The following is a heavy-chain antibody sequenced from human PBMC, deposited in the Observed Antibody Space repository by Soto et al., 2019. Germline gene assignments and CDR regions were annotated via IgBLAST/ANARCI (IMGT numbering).Heavy chain of an antibody. CDR3: ARDAQGVVNNYFDY. CDR1: GFTFSSYA. D-gene: IGHD3-3*01. CDR2: ISYDGSNK. J-gene: IGHJ4*02. Sequence: QVQLVESGGGVVQPGRSLRLSCAASGFTFSSYAMHWVRQAPGKGLEWVAVISYDGSNKYYADSVKGRFTISRDNSKNTLYLQMNSLRAEDTAVYYCARDAQGVVNNYFDYWGQGTPVTVSS. V-gene: IGHV3-30-3*01.